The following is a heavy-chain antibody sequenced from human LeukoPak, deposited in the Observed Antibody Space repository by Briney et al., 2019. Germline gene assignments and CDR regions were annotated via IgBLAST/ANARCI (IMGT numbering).Heavy chain of an antibody. V-gene: IGHV1-46*01. J-gene: IGHJ5*02. D-gene: IGHD6-6*01. Sequence: ASVKVSCKASGYTFTSYYMHWVRQTPGQGLEWMGIINPSGGSTSYAQKFQGRVTMTRDTSTSTVYMELSSLRSEDTAVYYCARERPTIAARSSNWFDPWGQGTLVTVSS. CDR1: GYTFTSYY. CDR2: INPSGGST. CDR3: ARERPTIAARSSNWFDP.